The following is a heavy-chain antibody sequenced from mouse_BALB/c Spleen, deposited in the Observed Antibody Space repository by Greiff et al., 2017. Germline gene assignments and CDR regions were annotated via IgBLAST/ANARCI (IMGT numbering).Heavy chain of an antibody. CDR3: AKGLGGFAY. CDR1: GFNIKDTY. V-gene: IGHV14-3*02. CDR2: IDPANGNT. Sequence: EVMLVESGAELVKPGASVKLSCTASGFNIKDTYMHWVKQRPEQGLEWIGRIDPANGNTKYDPKFQGKATITADTSSNTAYLQLSSLTSEDTAVYYCAKGLGGFAYWGQGTLVTVSA. J-gene: IGHJ3*01. D-gene: IGHD4-1*01.